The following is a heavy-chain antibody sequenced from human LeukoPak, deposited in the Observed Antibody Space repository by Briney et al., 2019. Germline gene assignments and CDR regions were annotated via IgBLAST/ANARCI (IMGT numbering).Heavy chain of an antibody. CDR1: GGSISSSSYY. V-gene: IGHV4-39*01. Sequence: PSETLSLTCTVSGGSISSSSYYWGWIRQPPGKGLEWIGSIYYSGSTYYNPSLKSRVTISVDTSKNQFSPKLSSVTAADTAVYYCARHRKIAAPLDYWGQGTLATVSS. CDR3: ARHRKIAAPLDY. J-gene: IGHJ4*02. D-gene: IGHD6-13*01. CDR2: IYYSGST.